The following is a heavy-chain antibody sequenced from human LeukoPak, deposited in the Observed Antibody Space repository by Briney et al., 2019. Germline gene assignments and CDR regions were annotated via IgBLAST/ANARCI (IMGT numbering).Heavy chain of an antibody. CDR2: IWYDGSNK. V-gene: IGHV3-33*01. J-gene: IGHJ4*02. CDR3: ARDPHPTVVTAFDY. Sequence: PGRSLRLSCAASGFTFSSYGMHWVRQAPGKGLEWVAVIWYDGSNKYYADSVKGRFTISRDNSKNTLYLQMNSLRAEDTAVYYCARDPHPTVVTAFDYWGQGTLVTVSS. D-gene: IGHD4-23*01. CDR1: GFTFSSYG.